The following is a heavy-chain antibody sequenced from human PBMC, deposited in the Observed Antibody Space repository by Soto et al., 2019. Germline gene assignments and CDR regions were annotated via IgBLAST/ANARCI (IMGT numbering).Heavy chain of an antibody. D-gene: IGHD3-3*01. CDR2: MNPNSGNT. CDR3: ARGYDFWSGSPPDAFDI. J-gene: IGHJ3*02. CDR1: GYTFTSYD. Sequence: ASVNVSCKASGYTFTSYDINWVRQATGQGLEWMGWMNPNSGNTGYAQKFQGRVTMTRNTSISTAYMELSSLRSEDTAVYYCARGYDFWSGSPPDAFDIWGKGTMVTVSS. V-gene: IGHV1-8*01.